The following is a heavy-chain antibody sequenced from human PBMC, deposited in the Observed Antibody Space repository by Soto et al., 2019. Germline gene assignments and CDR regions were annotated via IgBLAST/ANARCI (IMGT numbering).Heavy chain of an antibody. CDR1: GFTFSSYW. CDR2: INSDGSDT. V-gene: IGHV3-74*01. CDR3: ARLDSSSWAFDY. J-gene: IGHJ4*02. D-gene: IGHD6-13*01. Sequence: PGGSLRLSCEASGFTFSSYWMNWVRQGPGKGLVWVSRINSDGSDTSYADTVKGRFTISRDNAKNTLYLQMNSLRAEYTAVYYCARLDSSSWAFDYWGQGTLVTSPQ.